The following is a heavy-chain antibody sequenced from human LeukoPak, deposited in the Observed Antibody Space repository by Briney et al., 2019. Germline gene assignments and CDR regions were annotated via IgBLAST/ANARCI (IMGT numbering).Heavy chain of an antibody. Sequence: ASVKVSCKASAHTFTGYYMHWVRQAPGQGLEWMGWINPNTGATNYAQKFQGRVTMTRDTSLSTAYMKLSSLTSDDTAVYYCARASFGDSWGQGTLVTVSS. CDR3: ARASFGDS. CDR1: AHTFTGYY. D-gene: IGHD2-15*01. CDR2: INPNTGAT. V-gene: IGHV1-2*02. J-gene: IGHJ4*02.